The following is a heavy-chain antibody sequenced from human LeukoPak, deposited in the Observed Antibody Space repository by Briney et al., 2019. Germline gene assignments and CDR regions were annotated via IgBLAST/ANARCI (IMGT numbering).Heavy chain of an antibody. CDR3: ARLIVGSSSTGWFDP. CDR1: GYSYTSYW. Sequence: GESLKISCKGSGYSYTSYWIGWVRQMPGKGLQWMGIIYPGDSDTTYSPSFQGQVTISADKSISTAYLQWSSLKASDTAIYYCARLIVGSSSTGWFDPWGQGTLVTVSS. J-gene: IGHJ5*02. V-gene: IGHV5-51*01. CDR2: IYPGDSDT. D-gene: IGHD6-6*01.